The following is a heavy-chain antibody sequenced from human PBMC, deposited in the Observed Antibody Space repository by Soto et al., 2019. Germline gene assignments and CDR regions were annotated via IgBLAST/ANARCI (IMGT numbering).Heavy chain of an antibody. J-gene: IGHJ4*02. D-gene: IGHD2-15*01. CDR1: GGTFSSYA. V-gene: IGHV1-69*01. CDR2: IIPIFGTA. CDR3: ARGGLGYCSGGSCYSWDY. Sequence: QVQLVQSGAEVKKPGSSVKVSCKASGGTFSSYAISWVRQAPGQGLEWMGGIIPIFGTANYAQKFQGRVTITADEYTSTAYMELSRLRSEDTAVYYCARGGLGYCSGGSCYSWDYWGQGTLVTVSS.